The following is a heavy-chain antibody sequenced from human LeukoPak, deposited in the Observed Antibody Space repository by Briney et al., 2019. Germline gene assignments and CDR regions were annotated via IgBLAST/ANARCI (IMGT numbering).Heavy chain of an antibody. J-gene: IGHJ4*02. CDR2: ISWDGTT. D-gene: IGHD3-22*01. V-gene: IGHV3-43*01. Sequence: GGSLRLSCAASGFIFEDYTMHWVRQSPGKTLEWVSLISWDGTTYYADSVKGRFTISRDNSKDSLSLQMDTLRSEDTAFYYCVKDLSYESSGSFFDFWGQGTLVTVS. CDR3: VKDLSYESSGSFFDF. CDR1: GFIFEDYT.